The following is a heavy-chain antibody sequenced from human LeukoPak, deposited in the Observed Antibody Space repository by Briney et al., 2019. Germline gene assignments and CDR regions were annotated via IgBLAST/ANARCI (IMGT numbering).Heavy chain of an antibody. CDR3: ARDNIVVVPAAIIHYYYYYMDV. J-gene: IGHJ6*03. CDR1: GFTFSSYW. D-gene: IGHD2-2*02. V-gene: IGHV3-7*01. CDR2: IKQDGSEN. Sequence: GGSLRLSCAASGFTFSSYWMSWVRQAPGKGLEWVANIKQDGSENYYVDSVKGRFTISRDNAKNSLYLQMNSLRAEDTAVYYCARDNIVVVPAAIIHYYYYYMDVWGKGTTVTVSS.